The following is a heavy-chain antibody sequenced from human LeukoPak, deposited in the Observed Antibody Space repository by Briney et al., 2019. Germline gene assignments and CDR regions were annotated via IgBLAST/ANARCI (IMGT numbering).Heavy chain of an antibody. CDR1: GYTFTGYY. D-gene: IGHD2-2*01. Sequence: ASVKVSCKASGYTFTGYYMHWVRQAPGQGLEWMGWINPNSGGTNYAQKFQGRVTMTRDTSISTAYMELSRLRSDDTAVYYCATEQGPVTYQLPNNWFDPWGQGTLVTVSS. J-gene: IGHJ5*02. CDR2: INPNSGGT. V-gene: IGHV1-2*02. CDR3: ATEQGPVTYQLPNNWFDP.